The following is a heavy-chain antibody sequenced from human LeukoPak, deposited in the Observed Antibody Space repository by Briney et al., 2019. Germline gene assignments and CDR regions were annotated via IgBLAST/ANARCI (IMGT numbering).Heavy chain of an antibody. V-gene: IGHV1-46*01. Sequence: ASVKVSCKASGYTFTSYYMHWVRQAPGQGLEWMGIINPSGGSTSYAQKFQGRVTMTRDTSTSTVYVEVSSLRSEDTAVYYCARAYYHASSGYYFPLDYWGQGTLVTVSS. CDR2: INPSGGST. CDR3: ARAYYHASSGYYFPLDY. J-gene: IGHJ4*02. CDR1: GYTFTSYY. D-gene: IGHD3-22*01.